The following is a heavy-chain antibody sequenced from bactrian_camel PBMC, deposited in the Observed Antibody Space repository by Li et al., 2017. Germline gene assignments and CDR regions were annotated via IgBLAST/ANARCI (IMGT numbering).Heavy chain of an antibody. D-gene: IGHD4*01. Sequence: QLVESGGGLVQPGGSLRLSCAASGFTGFTFSSYYMYWVRQAPGKGLEWVSAISSLAITTYYGDSVKGRFTISRDNAKNMVYLQMNSLKPEDTAFYYCVREQKSGDYATAFGYWGQGTQVTVS. CDR2: ISSLAITT. V-gene: IGHV3S25*01. CDR3: VREQKSGDYATAFGY. J-gene: IGHJ6*01. CDR1: GFTGFTFSSYY.